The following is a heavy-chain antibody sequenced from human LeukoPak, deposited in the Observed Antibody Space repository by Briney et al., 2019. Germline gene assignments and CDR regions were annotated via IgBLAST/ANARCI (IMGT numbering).Heavy chain of an antibody. Sequence: SETLSLTCTVSGGSISSSSYYWGWIRQPPGKGLEWIGNIYYSGSTYYNPSLKSRVTTSVDTSKNQFSLKLSSVTAADTAVYYCARGRGKYYYGSGFSRAFDIWGQGTMVTVSS. CDR1: GGSISSSSYY. CDR2: IYYSGST. J-gene: IGHJ3*02. D-gene: IGHD3-10*01. CDR3: ARGRGKYYYGSGFSRAFDI. V-gene: IGHV4-39*07.